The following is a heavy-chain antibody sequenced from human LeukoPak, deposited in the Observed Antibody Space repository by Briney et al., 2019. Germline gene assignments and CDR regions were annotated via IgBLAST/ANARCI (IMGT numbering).Heavy chain of an antibody. V-gene: IGHV5-51*01. CDR1: GYSFTSYW. J-gene: IGHJ5*02. CDR2: IYPGDSDT. CDR3: ARRAYCGGDCSFDP. Sequence: GESLKISCKGSGYSFTSYWIGWVRQMPGKGLEWMGIIYPGDSDTRYSPSFPGRVTISADKSTSTAYLQWSSLKASDTAMYYCARRAYCGGDCSFDPWGQGTLVTVSS. D-gene: IGHD2-21*02.